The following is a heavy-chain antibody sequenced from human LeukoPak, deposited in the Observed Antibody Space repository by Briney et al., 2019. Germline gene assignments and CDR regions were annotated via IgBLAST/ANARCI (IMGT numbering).Heavy chain of an antibody. D-gene: IGHD7-27*01. CDR1: GFTFSSYW. CDR2: IKQDGSET. J-gene: IGHJ6*02. V-gene: IGHV3-7*04. Sequence: GGSLRLSCAASGFTFSSYWMTWVRQAPEKGLEWVANIKQDGSETYYVDSVKGRFTISRDNAKNSPCLHMNSLRVEDSAVYYCARSGVPHGTDVWGQGTTVTVSS. CDR3: ARSGVPHGTDV.